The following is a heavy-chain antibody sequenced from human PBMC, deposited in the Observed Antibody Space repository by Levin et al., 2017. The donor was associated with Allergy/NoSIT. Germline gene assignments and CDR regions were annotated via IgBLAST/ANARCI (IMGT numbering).Heavy chain of an antibody. J-gene: IGHJ4*02. CDR3: AKGSMIRGVSPSPFDF. V-gene: IGHV3-23*01. CDR2: ISGTGYST. D-gene: IGHD3-10*01. Sequence: KGLEWVSAISGTGYSTYYADSVKGRFTTSKDNSKNTLYLRMNSLRADDTAVYYCAKGSMIRGVSPSPFDFWGQGALVTVSS.